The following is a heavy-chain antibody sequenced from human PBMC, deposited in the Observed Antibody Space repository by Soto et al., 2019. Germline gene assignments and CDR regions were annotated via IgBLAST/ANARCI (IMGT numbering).Heavy chain of an antibody. D-gene: IGHD2-2*02. V-gene: IGHV4-61*01. J-gene: IGHJ6*01. CDR3: ARRLGYCSSTSCYNCFFGLDV. Sequence: PSETLSLTCTVSGGSVSSGSYYWSWIRQPPGKGLQWIGYIFYGGSTNYNPYLESRVTISVDTSKNQISLKLSSVTAADTAVYYCARRLGYCSSTSCYNCFFGLDVLGQVNTVTVSS. CDR1: GGSVSSGSYY. CDR2: IFYGGST.